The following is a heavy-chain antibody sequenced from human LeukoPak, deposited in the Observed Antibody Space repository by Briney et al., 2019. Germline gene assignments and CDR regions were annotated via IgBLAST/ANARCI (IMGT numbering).Heavy chain of an antibody. CDR3: ARDVDTVVVTALAS. Sequence: ASVKVSCKASGYTFTDYYVHWVRQAPGQGLEWMGWIDPRGGGTNYPQKFQDRVVLTRDTSISTAYMELSSLRSDDTAVYFCARDVDTVVVTALASWGQGTLVTVSS. D-gene: IGHD2-21*02. CDR2: IDPRGGGT. CDR1: GYTFTDYY. J-gene: IGHJ5*02. V-gene: IGHV1-2*02.